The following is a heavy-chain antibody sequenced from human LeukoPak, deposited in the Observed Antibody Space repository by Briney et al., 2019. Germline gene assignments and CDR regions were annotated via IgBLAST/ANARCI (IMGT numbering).Heavy chain of an antibody. CDR1: GYTFTGYY. CDR3: ARGELSGSSILFDY. CDR2: INPNSGGT. V-gene: IGHV1-2*02. J-gene: IGHJ4*02. D-gene: IGHD1-26*01. Sequence: ASVKVSCKASGYTFTGYYMHWVRQAPGQGLEWMGWINPNSGGTNYAQKFQGRVTMTRDTSISTAYMELSRLRSDDTAVYSCARGELSGSSILFDYWGQGTLVTVSS.